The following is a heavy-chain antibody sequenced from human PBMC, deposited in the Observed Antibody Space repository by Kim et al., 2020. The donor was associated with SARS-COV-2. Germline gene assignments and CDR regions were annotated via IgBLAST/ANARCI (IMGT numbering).Heavy chain of an antibody. J-gene: IGHJ4*01. CDR2: VLYTGVT. D-gene: IGHD6-19*01. CDR1: GGSITPYY. Sequence: SETLSLTCSVSGGSITPYYWSWVRQPPGKGLEWIGYVLYTGVTTYNTSLKSRVIISVDKSKNQFSLQLTSVTAADKAVVYCARETADYSSGWKLFDNWG. CDR3: ARETADYSSGWKLFDN. V-gene: IGHV4-59*08.